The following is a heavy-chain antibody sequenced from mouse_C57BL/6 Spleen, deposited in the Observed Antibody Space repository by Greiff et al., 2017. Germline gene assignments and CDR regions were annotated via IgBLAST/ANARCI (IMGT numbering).Heavy chain of an antibody. CDR1: GYAFSSYW. CDR2: IYPGDGDT. D-gene: IGHD2-1*01. J-gene: IGHJ2*01. Sequence: VQLQQSGAELVKPGASVKISCKASGYAFSSYWMNWVKQRPGKGLEWIGQIYPGDGDTNYNGKFKGKATLTADKSSSTAYMQLSSLTSEDSAVYFCARIYYGNYLDYWGQGTTLTVSS. V-gene: IGHV1-80*01. CDR3: ARIYYGNYLDY.